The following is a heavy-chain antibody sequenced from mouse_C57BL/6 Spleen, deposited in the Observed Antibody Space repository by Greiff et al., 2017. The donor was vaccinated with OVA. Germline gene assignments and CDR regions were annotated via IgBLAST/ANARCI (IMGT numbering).Heavy chain of an antibody. Sequence: QVQLQQPGAELVKPGASVKLSCKASGYTFTSYWMHWVKQRPGQGLEWIGMIHPNSGSTNYNEKFKSKATLTVDKSSSTAYMQLSSLTSEDSAVYYCARPSLYGYDGAWFAYWGQGTLVTVSA. CDR2: IHPNSGST. D-gene: IGHD2-2*01. CDR1: GYTFTSYW. CDR3: ARPSLYGYDGAWFAY. V-gene: IGHV1-64*01. J-gene: IGHJ3*01.